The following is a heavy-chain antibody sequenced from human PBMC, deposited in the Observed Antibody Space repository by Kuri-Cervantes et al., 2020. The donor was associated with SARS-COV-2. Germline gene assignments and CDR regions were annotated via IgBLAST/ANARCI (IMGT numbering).Heavy chain of an antibody. D-gene: IGHD4-17*01. V-gene: IGHV1-8*01. CDR2: MNPNSGNT. CDR3: ARATVTSYSLSFSAFDI. CDR1: GYTFTSYD. J-gene: IGHJ3*02. Sequence: ASVKVSCKASGYTFTSYDINWVRQATGQGLEWMGWMNPNSGNTGYAQKFRGRVTLTTDTSTSTAYLELRSLRSDDTAMYFCARATVTSYSLSFSAFDIWGQGTVVTVSS.